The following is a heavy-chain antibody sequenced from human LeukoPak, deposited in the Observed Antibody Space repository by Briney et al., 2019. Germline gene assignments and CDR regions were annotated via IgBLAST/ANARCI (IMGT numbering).Heavy chain of an antibody. Sequence: GSLRLSCAASGFTFSSYGMHWVRQAPGKGLEWVAVISYDGSNKYYADSVKGRFTISRDNSKNTLYLQMNSLRAEDTAVYYCARNPSDYGDYVPYNYYYGMDVWGQGTTVTVSS. CDR1: GFTFSSYG. D-gene: IGHD4-17*01. J-gene: IGHJ6*02. CDR2: ISYDGSNK. V-gene: IGHV3-30*03. CDR3: ARNPSDYGDYVPYNYYYGMDV.